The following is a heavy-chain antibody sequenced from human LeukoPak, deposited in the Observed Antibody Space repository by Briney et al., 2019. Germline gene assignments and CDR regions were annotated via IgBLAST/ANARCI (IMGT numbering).Heavy chain of an antibody. CDR2: INHSGST. V-gene: IGHV4-34*01. D-gene: IGHD6-19*01. CDR3: ARQYSSGWYRGPFDY. CDR1: GGSFSGYY. J-gene: IGHJ4*02. Sequence: SETLSLTCAVYGGSFSGYYWSLIRQPPGKGLEWIGEINHSGSTNYNPSLKSRVTISVDTSKNQFSLKLSSVTAADTAVYYCARQYSSGWYRGPFDYWGQGTLVTVSS.